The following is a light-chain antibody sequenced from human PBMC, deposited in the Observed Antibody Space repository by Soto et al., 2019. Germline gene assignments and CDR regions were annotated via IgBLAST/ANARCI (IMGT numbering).Light chain of an antibody. CDR2: DSS. CDR3: QQYGSSPTT. Sequence: EIVLTQSPATLAVSPWERAALSCMASQSVSSSHLAWYQQKRGQAPRLVIYDSSRRATGIPDRFSGSGSGTDFTLSISRLEPEDFAVYYCQQYGSSPTTFGPGTKWIS. CDR1: QSVSSSH. J-gene: IGKJ3*01. V-gene: IGKV3-20*01.